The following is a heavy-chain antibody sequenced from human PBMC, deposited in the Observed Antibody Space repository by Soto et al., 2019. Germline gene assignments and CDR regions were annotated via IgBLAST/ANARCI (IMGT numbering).Heavy chain of an antibody. J-gene: IGHJ6*02. CDR3: AASRRVDFTSMVSSFYYALDV. Sequence: QLVESGGGVVQPGGSLRLSCSATPSAFTFSDHGMHWVRQTPGKGLEWLAVNWFDGIKRSYADSVKGRFTVSSDNSENTMYLQLNSLNAADTGVYYCAASRRVDFTSMVSSFYYALDVWGQGTTVAVSS. CDR1: AFTFSDHG. CDR2: NWFDGIKR. V-gene: IGHV3-33*01. D-gene: IGHD5-18*01.